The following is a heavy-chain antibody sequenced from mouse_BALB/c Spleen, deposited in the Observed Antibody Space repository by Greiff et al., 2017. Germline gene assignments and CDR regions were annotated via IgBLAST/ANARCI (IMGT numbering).Heavy chain of an antibody. V-gene: IGHV1S29*02. CDR3: ARWGYYGSSYWFAY. Sequence: VQLQQSGPELVKPGASVKISCKASGYTFTDYNMHWVKQSHGKSLEWIGYIYPYNGGTGYNQKFKSKATLTVYNSSSTAYMELRSLTSEDSAVYYCARWGYYGSSYWFAYWGQGTLVTVSA. J-gene: IGHJ3*01. D-gene: IGHD1-1*01. CDR1: GYTFTDYN. CDR2: IYPYNGGT.